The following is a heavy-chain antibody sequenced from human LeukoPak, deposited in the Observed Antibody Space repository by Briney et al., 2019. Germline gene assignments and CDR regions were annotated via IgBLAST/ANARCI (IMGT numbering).Heavy chain of an antibody. CDR1: GYSLTNHF. D-gene: IGHD6-13*01. V-gene: IGHV4-34*12. CDR3: ARGPAAVHP. Sequence: PSGTLSLTCAVHGYSLTNHFSIWVPHPPGKGRECGGELLHTGRTNYNPSFKSRVTISLDTSKNQFFLNVTSVTAADTAVYFCARGPAAVHPWGQGTLVTVSS. CDR2: LLHTGRT. J-gene: IGHJ5*02.